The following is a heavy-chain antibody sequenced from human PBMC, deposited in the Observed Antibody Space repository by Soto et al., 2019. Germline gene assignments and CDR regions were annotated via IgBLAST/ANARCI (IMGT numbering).Heavy chain of an antibody. V-gene: IGHV4-4*02. D-gene: IGHD6-13*01. CDR1: SGSISSSNW. CDR3: ARVPAAAANYYYYYYMDV. J-gene: IGHJ6*03. Sequence: SETLSLTCAVSSGSISSSNWWSWVRQPPGKGLEWIGEIYHSGSTNYNPSLKSRVTISVDKSKNQFSLKLSSVTAADTAVYYWARVPAAAANYYYYYYMDVWGKGTTVTVSS. CDR2: IYHSGST.